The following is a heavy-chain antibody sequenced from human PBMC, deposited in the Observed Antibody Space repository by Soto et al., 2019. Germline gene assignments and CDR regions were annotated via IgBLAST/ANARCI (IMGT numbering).Heavy chain of an antibody. J-gene: IGHJ5*01. Sequence: PGGSLRLSCAASGFTFSSYAMHWVRQAPGKGLEWMAVISYDGSNKYYADSVKGRFTISRDNSKNTLYLQMNSLRAEDTAVYYCARDSRSSWSRGGFDSWGQGTLVTVSS. CDR1: GFTFSSYA. CDR2: ISYDGSNK. V-gene: IGHV3-30-3*01. D-gene: IGHD6-13*01. CDR3: ARDSRSSWSRGGFDS.